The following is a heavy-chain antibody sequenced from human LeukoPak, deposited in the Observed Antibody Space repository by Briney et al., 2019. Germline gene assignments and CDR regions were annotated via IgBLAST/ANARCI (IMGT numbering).Heavy chain of an antibody. CDR3: GRFGYVAGVDL. J-gene: IGHJ4*02. D-gene: IGHD6-19*01. CDR2: ISPDGTAT. V-gene: IGHV3-7*01. CDR1: GFSFSDYW. Sequence: GGSLRLSCAASGFSFSDYWMTWVRQAPGAGLEFVANISPDGTATYYADPVKGRFTISRDNAKNLVYLQMNSLRAEDTAVYHCGRFGYVAGVDLWGQGTLVTVSS.